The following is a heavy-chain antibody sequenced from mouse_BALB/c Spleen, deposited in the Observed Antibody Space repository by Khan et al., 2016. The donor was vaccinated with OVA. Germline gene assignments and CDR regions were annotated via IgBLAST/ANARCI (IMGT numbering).Heavy chain of an antibody. CDR3: ARSKYLARY. V-gene: IGHV2-9*02. D-gene: IGHD3-3*01. CDR1: GYSLTRYG. CDR2: IWAGGST. J-gene: IGHJ2*01. Sequence: QVQLKQSGPGLVAPSQSLSITCTVYGYSLTRYGVHWVRQPPGKGLEWMGLIWAGGSTNSNCALMSRLSISIDNSKGLVFLIMNSLQTDDTALYYCARSKYLARYWGQGTTLTVSS.